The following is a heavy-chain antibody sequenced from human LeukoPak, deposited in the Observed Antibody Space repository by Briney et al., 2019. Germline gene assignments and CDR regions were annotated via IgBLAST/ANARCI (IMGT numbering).Heavy chain of an antibody. J-gene: IGHJ4*02. CDR2: IYYSGST. CDR1: GGSISSGDYY. CDR3: ARVGPITIFRVVTDKKIFDY. V-gene: IGHV4-30-4*08. Sequence: SETLSLTCTVSGGSISSGDYYWSWIRQPPGKGLEWIGYIYYSGSTYYNPSLKSRVTISVDTSKNQFSLKLSSVTAADTAVYYCARVGPITIFRVVTDKKIFDYWGQGTLVTVSS. D-gene: IGHD3-3*01.